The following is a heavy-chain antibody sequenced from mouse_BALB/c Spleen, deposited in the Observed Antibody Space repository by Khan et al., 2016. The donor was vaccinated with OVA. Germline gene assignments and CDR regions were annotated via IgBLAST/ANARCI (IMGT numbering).Heavy chain of an antibody. CDR3: ARGNYYGSNSWFPY. Sequence: EVELVESGPELVKPGASMKISCKTSGYSFTDYTMNWVKQSHGKNLEWIGLINPYNGFTTYNQEFKAKATLTVDKSSSTAYMELLSLTSEDSAVYYCARGNYYGSNSWFPYWGQGTLVTVSA. CDR1: GYSFTDYT. CDR2: INPYNGFT. D-gene: IGHD1-1*01. J-gene: IGHJ3*01. V-gene: IGHV1-18*01.